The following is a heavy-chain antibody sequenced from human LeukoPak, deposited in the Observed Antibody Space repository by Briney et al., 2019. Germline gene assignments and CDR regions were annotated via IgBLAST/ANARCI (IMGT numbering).Heavy chain of an antibody. J-gene: IGHJ6*02. CDR3: ARAGDSSGWFWQY. D-gene: IGHD6-13*01. Sequence: PSETLSLTCTVSGGSISSYYWSWIRQSPGKGLEWIGQIHYTGGTSYNPSLKSRLTVSLDTSKNQFSLKLSSVTAADTAVYYCARAGDSSGWFWQYWGQGTTVTVSS. CDR2: IHYTGGT. V-gene: IGHV4-59*01. CDR1: GGSISSYY.